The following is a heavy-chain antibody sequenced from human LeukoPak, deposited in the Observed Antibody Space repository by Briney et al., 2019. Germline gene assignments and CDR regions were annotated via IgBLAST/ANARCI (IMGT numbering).Heavy chain of an antibody. D-gene: IGHD2-8*02. Sequence: GESLKISCKGSGYSFTSYWIGWVRQMPGEGLEWMGIIYPGDSDTRYSPSFQGQVLISVDKSISTAYLQWGNLKATDTAFYYCARVPCTGGSCSRTFDYWGQGTLVTVYS. V-gene: IGHV5-51*01. CDR3: ARVPCTGGSCSRTFDY. J-gene: IGHJ4*02. CDR2: IYPGDSDT. CDR1: GYSFTSYW.